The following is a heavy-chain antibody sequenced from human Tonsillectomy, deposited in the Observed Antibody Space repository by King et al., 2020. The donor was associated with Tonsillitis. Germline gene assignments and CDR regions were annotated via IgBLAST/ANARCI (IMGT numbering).Heavy chain of an antibody. J-gene: IGHJ4*02. D-gene: IGHD4-17*01. CDR3: ARLDYGDDYFDY. CDR1: GYRFTSYG. Sequence: QLVQSGAEVKKPGASVKVSCKASGYRFTSYGISWVLQAPGQGLEWMGCISGYNGKKNYAQKLQGRVTMTTDTSTSTVYMELRSLRSDDTAVYYCARLDYGDDYFDYWGQGTLVTVSS. CDR2: ISGYNGKK. V-gene: IGHV1-18*01.